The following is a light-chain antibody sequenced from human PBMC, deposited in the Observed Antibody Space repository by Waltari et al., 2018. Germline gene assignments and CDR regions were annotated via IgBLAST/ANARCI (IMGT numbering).Light chain of an antibody. CDR1: QPVFTN. V-gene: IGKV3-15*01. CDR3: RQYNSWPPTAT. J-gene: IGKJ1*01. CDR2: GAS. Sequence: ILMTQSPATLSVSPGERATLSCRASQPVFTNLAWYQQKPGQDPRLLIYGASTRATDIPARFSGSGSGTEFTLTISSMESEDFAIYYCRQYNSWPPTATFGQGTKVEIK.